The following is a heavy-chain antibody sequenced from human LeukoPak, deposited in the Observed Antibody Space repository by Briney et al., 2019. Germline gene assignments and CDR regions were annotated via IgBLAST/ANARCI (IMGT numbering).Heavy chain of an antibody. CDR1: GESFSAYV. CDR2: INQSGTT. D-gene: IGHD6-25*01. J-gene: IGHJ5*02. Sequence: SETLSLTCVVYGESFSAYVWSWIRQSAGKGLQWSGEINQSGTTNYNPSLKSRVTISADTSKNQVSLNVTSVTAADTAVYYCARHYLRQRLAPYNWFDPWGQGTRVTVSS. CDR3: ARHYLRQRLAPYNWFDP. V-gene: IGHV4-34*01.